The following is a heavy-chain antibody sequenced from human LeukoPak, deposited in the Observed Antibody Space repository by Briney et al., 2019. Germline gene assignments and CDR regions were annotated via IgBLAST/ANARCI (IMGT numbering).Heavy chain of an antibody. V-gene: IGHV4-34*01. CDR3: ARLGGLLWFGELINPYYFDY. J-gene: IGHJ4*02. D-gene: IGHD3-10*01. CDR1: GGSFSGYY. Sequence: NPSETLSLTCAVYGGSFSGYYWSWIRQPPGKGLEWIGEINHSGSTNYNPSLKSRVTISVDTSKNQFSLKLSSVTAADTAVYYCARLGGLLWFGELINPYYFDYWGQGTLVTVSS. CDR2: INHSGST.